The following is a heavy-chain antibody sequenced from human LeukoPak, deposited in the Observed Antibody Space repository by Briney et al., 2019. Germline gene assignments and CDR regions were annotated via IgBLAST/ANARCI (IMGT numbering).Heavy chain of an antibody. V-gene: IGHV7-4-1*02. CDR1: GYTFTSYA. CDR3: ARDENYYGSGSYYNPYYYYYMDV. CDR2: INTNTGNP. D-gene: IGHD3-10*01. J-gene: IGHJ6*03. Sequence: ASVKVSCKASGYTFTSYAMNWVRQAPGQGLEWMGWINTNTGNPTYAQGFTGRFVFPLDTSVSTAYLQISSLKAEDTAVYYCARDENYYGSGSYYNPYYYYYMDVWGKGTTVTVSS.